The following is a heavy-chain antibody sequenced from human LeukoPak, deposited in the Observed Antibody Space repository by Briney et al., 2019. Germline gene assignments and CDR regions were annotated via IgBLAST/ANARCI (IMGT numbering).Heavy chain of an antibody. Sequence: GGSLRLSCAASGFDFTTYAMSWVRQAPGKGLEWVSSISSSSSYIYYADSVKGRFTISRDNAKNSLYLQMSSLRAEDTAVYYCARVEELWELLRLDYYYMDVWGKGTTVTISS. CDR1: GFDFTTYA. J-gene: IGHJ6*03. CDR2: ISSSSSYI. D-gene: IGHD1-26*01. CDR3: ARVEELWELLRLDYYYMDV. V-gene: IGHV3-21*01.